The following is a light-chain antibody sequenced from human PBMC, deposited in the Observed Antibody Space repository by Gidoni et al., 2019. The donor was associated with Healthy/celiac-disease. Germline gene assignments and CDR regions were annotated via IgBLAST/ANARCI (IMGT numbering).Light chain of an antibody. V-gene: IGKV1D-12*01. CDR2: ASS. J-gene: IGKJ5*01. CDR1: QDISRW. Sequence: DIQMTLSPSSVSASVGDRVTITCRASQDISRWLAWYQQKPGKAPKLLIDASSTLQSGVPSRFSGSGSGTDFTLTISSLQPEDFATYYCQQANSFPITFGQGTRLEI. CDR3: QQANSFPIT.